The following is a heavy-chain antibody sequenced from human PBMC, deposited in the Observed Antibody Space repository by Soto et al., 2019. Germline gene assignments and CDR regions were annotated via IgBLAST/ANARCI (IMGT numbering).Heavy chain of an antibody. J-gene: IGHJ5*02. V-gene: IGHV1-2*04. D-gene: IGHD2-2*01. Sequence: ASVKVSCKASGYTFTGYYMHWVRQAPGQGLEWMGWINSNSGGTNYAQKFQGWVTMTRDTSISTAYMELSRLRSDDTAVYYCARDRGVWEYCSSTSCRNNWFDPWGQGTLVTVPQ. CDR1: GYTFTGYY. CDR3: ARDRGVWEYCSSTSCRNNWFDP. CDR2: INSNSGGT.